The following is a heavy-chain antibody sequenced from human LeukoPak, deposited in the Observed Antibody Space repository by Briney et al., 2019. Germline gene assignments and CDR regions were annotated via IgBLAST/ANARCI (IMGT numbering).Heavy chain of an antibody. Sequence: QPGGSLRLSCGASGFTFSSYAMHWVRQAPGKGLEWVAVISYDGSNKYYADSVKGRFTISRDNSKNTLYLQMNSLRAEDTAVYYCARAKVGAFDIWGQGTMVTVSS. D-gene: IGHD1-26*01. CDR1: GFTFSSYA. CDR2: ISYDGSNK. CDR3: ARAKVGAFDI. V-gene: IGHV3-30-3*01. J-gene: IGHJ3*02.